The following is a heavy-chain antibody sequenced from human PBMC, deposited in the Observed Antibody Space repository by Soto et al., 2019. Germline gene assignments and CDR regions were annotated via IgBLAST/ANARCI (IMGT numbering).Heavy chain of an antibody. J-gene: IGHJ4*02. CDR1: GFTFSSYG. CDR3: AREGGYSYGPNPGIAGSYEYYFDY. D-gene: IGHD5-18*01. CDR2: IWYDGSNK. V-gene: IGHV3-33*01. Sequence: QVQLVESGGGVVQPGRSLRLSCAASGFTFSSYGMHWVRQAPGKGLEWVAVIWYDGSNKYYADSVKGRFTISRDNSKNTLYLQMNSLRAEDTAVYYCAREGGYSYGPNPGIAGSYEYYFDYWGQGTLFTFSS.